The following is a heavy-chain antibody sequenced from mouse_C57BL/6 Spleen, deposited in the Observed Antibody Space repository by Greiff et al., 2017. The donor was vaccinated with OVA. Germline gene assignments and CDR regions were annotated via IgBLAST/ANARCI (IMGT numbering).Heavy chain of an antibody. CDR2: ISYDGSN. V-gene: IGHV3-6*01. Sequence: VQLQQSGPGLVKPSQSLSLTCSVTGYSITSGYYWNWIRQFPGNKLEWMGYISYDGSNNYNPSLKNRITITRDTSKNQLFLKLNAVTTEDTATYYCARKGDYVYFDFWGQGTTLTVSS. CDR1: GYSITSGYY. J-gene: IGHJ2*01. CDR3: ARKGDYVYFDF. D-gene: IGHD2-4*01.